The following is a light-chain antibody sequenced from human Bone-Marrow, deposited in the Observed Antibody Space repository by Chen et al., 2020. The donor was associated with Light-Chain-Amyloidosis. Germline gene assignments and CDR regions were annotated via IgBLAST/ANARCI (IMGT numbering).Light chain of an antibody. CDR2: EDD. CDR1: SGSIATNY. J-gene: IGLJ3*02. CDR3: QSYQGSSEVV. Sequence: NFMLTQPHSVSESPGKTVIISCTRSSGSIATNYVQWYQQRPGSSPTTVIYEDDQRPSGVSDRFSGSIDRSSTSAALTISELKNEDESDYDGQSYQGSSEVVFGGGTKLTVL. V-gene: IGLV6-57*01.